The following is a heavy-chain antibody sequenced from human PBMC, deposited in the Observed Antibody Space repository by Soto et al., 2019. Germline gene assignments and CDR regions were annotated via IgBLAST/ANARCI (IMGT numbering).Heavy chain of an antibody. J-gene: IGHJ4*02. CDR1: GGSISSGTYS. CDR3: ARHRTGYSSSWLDY. V-gene: IGHV4-39*01. Sequence: QLQLQESGPGLVKPSETLSLTCTVSGGSISSGTYSWGWIRQPPGKGLEWIGNSYFTGNTHYNPSLISRVTMSVDTSKSQFSLSLTAVTAADTAVYCCARHRTGYSSSWLDYWGQGTLVTVSS. CDR2: SYFTGNT. D-gene: IGHD6-13*01.